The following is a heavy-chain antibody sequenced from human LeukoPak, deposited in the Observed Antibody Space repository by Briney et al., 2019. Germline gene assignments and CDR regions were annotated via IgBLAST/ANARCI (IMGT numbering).Heavy chain of an antibody. CDR1: GFTFIPYW. CDR2: IYRDGRST. CDR3: AGYCSSTSCQLDAFDI. J-gene: IGHJ3*02. D-gene: IGHD2-2*01. Sequence: QPGGSLRLSCAATGFTFIPYWMHWVRQAPGKGLMWVSRIYRDGRSTSYADSVKGRFTIYRDNAKNTLYLQMNSLRAEDTAVYYCAGYCSSTSCQLDAFDIWGQGTMVTVSS. V-gene: IGHV3-74*01.